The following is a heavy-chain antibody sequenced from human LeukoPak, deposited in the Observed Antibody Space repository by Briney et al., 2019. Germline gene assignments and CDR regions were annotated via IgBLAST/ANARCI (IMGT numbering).Heavy chain of an antibody. V-gene: IGHV3-15*01. Sequence: PGGSLRLSCAASGFTFSSYEMSWVRQAPGKGLEWVGRIKSKTDGGTTDYAAPVKGRFTISRDDSKNTLYLQMNSLKTEDTAVYYCTTDPAYPSGYFDLWGRGTLVTVSS. J-gene: IGHJ2*01. CDR2: IKSKTDGGTT. CDR3: TTDPAYPSGYFDL. CDR1: GFTFSSYE.